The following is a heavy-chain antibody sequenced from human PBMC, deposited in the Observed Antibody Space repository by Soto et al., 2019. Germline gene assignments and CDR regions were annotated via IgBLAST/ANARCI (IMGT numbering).Heavy chain of an antibody. J-gene: IGHJ5*02. V-gene: IGHV1-8*01. CDR3: ARGSKGSSWYAYWFDP. Sequence: NWVRQATGQGLEWMGWMNPNSGNTGYAQKFQGRVTMTRNTSISTAYMELSSLRSEDTAVYYCARGSKGSSWYAYWFDPWGQGTLVTVSS. D-gene: IGHD6-13*01. CDR2: MNPNSGNT.